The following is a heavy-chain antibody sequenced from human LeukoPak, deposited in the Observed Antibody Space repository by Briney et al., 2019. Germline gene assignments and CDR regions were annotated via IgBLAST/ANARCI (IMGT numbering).Heavy chain of an antibody. CDR3: ARDRDWNSPDYFDF. CDR2: INPSRGNT. CDR1: GYTFSSYY. D-gene: IGHD1/OR15-1a*01. J-gene: IGHJ4*02. Sequence: GSPKVSCKASGYTFSSYYLHWLRQAPGQGPEWMGIINPSRGNTNYAQKFQGRVTLTRDTSTSTVYMELSSLRSEDTAIYYCARDRDWNSPDYFDFWGQGTLVTVSS. V-gene: IGHV1-46*01.